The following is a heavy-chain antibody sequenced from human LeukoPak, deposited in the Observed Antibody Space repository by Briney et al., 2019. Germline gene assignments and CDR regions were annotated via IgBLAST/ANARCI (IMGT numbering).Heavy chain of an antibody. J-gene: IGHJ6*02. CDR1: GFTFSSYG. V-gene: IGHV3-33*01. D-gene: IGHD3-22*01. Sequence: PGGSLRLSCAASGFTFSSYGMHWVRQAPGKGLEWGAVIWYDGSNKYYADSVKGRFTISRDNSKNTLYLQMNSLRAEDTAVYYCARGYYDSSYYYYYGMDVWGQGTTVTVSS. CDR2: IWYDGSNK. CDR3: ARGYYDSSYYYYYGMDV.